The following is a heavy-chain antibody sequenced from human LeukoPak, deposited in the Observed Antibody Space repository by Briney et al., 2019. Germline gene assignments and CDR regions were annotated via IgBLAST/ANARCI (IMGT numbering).Heavy chain of an antibody. J-gene: IGHJ4*02. D-gene: IGHD4-23*01. CDR2: ISYDGSNK. Sequence: GGSLRLSCAASGFTFSSYARHWVRQAPGKGLEWVAVISYDGSNKYYADSVKGRFTISRDNSKNTLYLQMNSLRAEDAAVYYCARGEYGGSGYWGQGTLVTVSS. V-gene: IGHV3-30-3*01. CDR3: ARGEYGGSGY. CDR1: GFTFSSYA.